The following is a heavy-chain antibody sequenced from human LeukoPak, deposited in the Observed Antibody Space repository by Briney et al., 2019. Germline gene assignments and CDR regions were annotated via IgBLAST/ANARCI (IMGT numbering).Heavy chain of an antibody. J-gene: IGHJ4*02. D-gene: IGHD2-15*01. CDR1: GFTFSRYW. Sequence: PAWSLTLSCAASGFTFSRYWMTWVRQSPGKGLEWVANINQDGSEKYYGDSVTGRFTISRDNAENSLFLQMNSLRADDTGVYYCARAREAPANVFPDHWGQGVVVTVSS. V-gene: IGHV3-7*01. CDR2: INQDGSEK. CDR3: ARAREAPANVFPDH.